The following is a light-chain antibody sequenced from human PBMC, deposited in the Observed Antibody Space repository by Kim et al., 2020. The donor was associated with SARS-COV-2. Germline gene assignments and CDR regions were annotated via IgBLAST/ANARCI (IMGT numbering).Light chain of an antibody. CDR2: QDS. CDR3: QAWDSTTVV. CDR1: KLGHKY. V-gene: IGLV3-1*01. J-gene: IGLJ2*01. Sequence: PGQTASITCSGDKLGHKYTCWYQQRPGQSPVLVIYQDSKRPSGIPERFSGSNSGNTATLTISGTQAMDEADYYCQAWDSTTVVFGGGTQLTVL.